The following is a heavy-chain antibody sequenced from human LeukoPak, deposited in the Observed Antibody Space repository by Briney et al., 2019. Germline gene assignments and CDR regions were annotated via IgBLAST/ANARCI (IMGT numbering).Heavy chain of an antibody. D-gene: IGHD5-24*01. Sequence: PSETLSLTCSVSGASIRSYYWTWIRQPPGKGLEWIGYVYYSERTNYNPSLKSRVTISVDTSKNLFSLNLNSVTAADTAVYYCARLGRRVGYPPKYYYGMDVWGQGTTVTVSS. CDR1: GASIRSYY. CDR2: VYYSERT. J-gene: IGHJ6*02. CDR3: ARLGRRVGYPPKYYYGMDV. V-gene: IGHV4-59*08.